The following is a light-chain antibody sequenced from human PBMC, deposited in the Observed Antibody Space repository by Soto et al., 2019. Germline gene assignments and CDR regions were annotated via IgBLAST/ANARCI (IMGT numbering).Light chain of an antibody. CDR3: QQRSDWPVT. V-gene: IGKV3-11*01. Sequence: EIVLTQSPATLSLSPGERATLSCRASQSVSSYLAWYQQKPGQAPRLLMSDASNRATGIPGRFSGSGSGTDFTLTISSLEPEDFAVYYCQQRSDWPVTFGQGTKVEIK. J-gene: IGKJ1*01. CDR2: DAS. CDR1: QSVSSY.